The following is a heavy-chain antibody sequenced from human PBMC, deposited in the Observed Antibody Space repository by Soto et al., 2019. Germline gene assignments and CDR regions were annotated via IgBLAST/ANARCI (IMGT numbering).Heavy chain of an antibody. CDR3: AVGYCSSSSCSREYYQH. V-gene: IGHV4-34*01. Sequence: SETLSLTCAVYGGSFSGYYWNWIRQPPGKGLEWIGEINDSGSTNYSPSLRSRVTISVATPKNQISLRLSSVTAADTAVYYCAVGYCSSSSCSREYYQHWGQGTLVTVSS. CDR2: INDSGST. CDR1: GGSFSGYY. D-gene: IGHD2-2*01. J-gene: IGHJ1*01.